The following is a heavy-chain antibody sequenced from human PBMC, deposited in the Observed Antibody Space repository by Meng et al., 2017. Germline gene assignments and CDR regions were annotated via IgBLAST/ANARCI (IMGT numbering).Heavy chain of an antibody. CDR3: ARDPYDYVWGSYRYYFDY. CDR2: IWYDGSNK. J-gene: IGHJ4*02. V-gene: IGHV3-33*01. D-gene: IGHD3-16*02. Sequence: GESLKISCAASGFTFSSYGMHWVRQAPGKGLEWVAVIWYDGSNKYYADSVKGRFTISRDNAKNSLYLQMNSLRAEDTAVYYCARDPYDYVWGSYRYYFDYWGQGTLVTVS. CDR1: GFTFSSYG.